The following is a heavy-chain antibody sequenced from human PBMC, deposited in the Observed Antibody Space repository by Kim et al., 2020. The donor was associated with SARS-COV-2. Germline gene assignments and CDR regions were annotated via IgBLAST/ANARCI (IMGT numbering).Heavy chain of an antibody. CDR3: AREISCSSTSCYIYYYYYGMDV. V-gene: IGHV7-4-1*02. J-gene: IGHJ6*02. CDR1: GYTFTSYA. CDR2: INTNTGNP. Sequence: ASVKVSCKSSGYTFTSYAMNWVRQAPGQGLEWMGWINTNTGNPTYAQGFTGRFVFSLDTSVSTAYLQISSLKAEDTAVYYCAREISCSSTSCYIYYYYYGMDVWGQGTTVTVSS. D-gene: IGHD2-2*02.